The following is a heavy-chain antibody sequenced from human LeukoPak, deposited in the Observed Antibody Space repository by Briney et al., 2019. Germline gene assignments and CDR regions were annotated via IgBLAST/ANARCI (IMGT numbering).Heavy chain of an antibody. Sequence: GGSLRLSCAASGFTFSSYGMHWVRQAPGKGLEWVAFIRYDGSNKYYADSVKGRFTISRDNSKNTLYLQMNSLTAEDTAVYYCAKPLMRDRWFGESWGQGTLVTVSS. CDR3: AKPLMRDRWFGES. V-gene: IGHV3-30*02. CDR2: IRYDGSNK. D-gene: IGHD3-10*01. J-gene: IGHJ5*02. CDR1: GFTFSSYG.